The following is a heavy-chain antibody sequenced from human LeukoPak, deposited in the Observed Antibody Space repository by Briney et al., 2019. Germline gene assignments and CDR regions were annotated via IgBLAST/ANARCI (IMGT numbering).Heavy chain of an antibody. V-gene: IGHV5-51*01. Sequence: GESLKISCQASGYSFSKYWIGWVRQMPGKGLEWMGIIYPDDSDIRYSPSFQGQVIISADKSISTAYLQWGSLKASDTAIYFCARADYTNGWYNNKANYFAPWGQGTLVTVSS. CDR2: IYPDDSDI. CDR3: ARADYTNGWYNNKANYFAP. CDR1: GYSFSKYW. D-gene: IGHD2-8*01. J-gene: IGHJ5*02.